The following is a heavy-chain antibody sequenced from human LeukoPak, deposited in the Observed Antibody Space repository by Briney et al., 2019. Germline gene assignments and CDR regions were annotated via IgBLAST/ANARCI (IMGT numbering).Heavy chain of an antibody. CDR1: GYTFTSYY. J-gene: IGHJ6*02. V-gene: IGHV1-46*01. D-gene: IGHD3-10*01. Sequence: ASVKVSCKASGYTFTSYYMHWARQAPGQGLEWMGIINPSGGSTSYAQKFQGRVTMTRDTSTSTVYMELSSLRSEDTAVYYCARDGGSGSYGYYGMDVWGQGTTVTVSS. CDR2: INPSGGST. CDR3: ARDGGSGSYGYYGMDV.